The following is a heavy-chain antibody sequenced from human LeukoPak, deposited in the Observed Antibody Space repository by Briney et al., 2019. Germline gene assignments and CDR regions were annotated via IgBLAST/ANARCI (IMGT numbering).Heavy chain of an antibody. CDR2: IIPIHSTA. J-gene: IGHJ6*03. CDR3: ARGREEGAGNAVTYYYFMDV. Sequence: ASVKVSCKASGGSFSTYAISWVRQAPGQGLEWMGGIIPIHSTATYEQRFQGRVTITAEESTKTAYMELRSMRSEDTAVYYCARGREEGAGNAVTYYYFMDVWGQGTTVTVSS. CDR1: GGSFSTYA. V-gene: IGHV1-69*01. D-gene: IGHD4-23*01.